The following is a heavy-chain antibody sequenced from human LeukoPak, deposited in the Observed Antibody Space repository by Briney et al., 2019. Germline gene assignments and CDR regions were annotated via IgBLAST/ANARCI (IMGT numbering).Heavy chain of an antibody. D-gene: IGHD1-26*01. CDR2: IYYSGST. CDR1: GGSISSSSYY. CDR3: TSGSYSFYYMDV. Sequence: SETLSLTCTVSGGSISSSSYYWGWIRQPPGKGLEWIGSIYYSGSTYYNPSLKSRVTISVDTSKNQFSLKLSSVTAADTAVYYCTSGSYSFYYMDVWGKGTTVTVSS. J-gene: IGHJ6*03. V-gene: IGHV4-39*07.